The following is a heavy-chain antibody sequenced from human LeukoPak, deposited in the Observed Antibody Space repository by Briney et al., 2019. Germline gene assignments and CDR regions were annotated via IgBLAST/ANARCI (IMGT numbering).Heavy chain of an antibody. J-gene: IGHJ4*02. D-gene: IGHD6-19*01. CDR3: ARVVWTIAVAGTGTYDY. CDR2: IIPIFGTA. V-gene: IGHV1-69*13. CDR1: GYTFTSYG. Sequence: SVKVSCKASGYTFTSYGISWVRQAPGQGLEWMGGIIPIFGTANYAQKFQGRVTITADESTSTAYMELRSLRSDDTAVYYCARVVWTIAVAGTGTYDYWGQGTLVTVSS.